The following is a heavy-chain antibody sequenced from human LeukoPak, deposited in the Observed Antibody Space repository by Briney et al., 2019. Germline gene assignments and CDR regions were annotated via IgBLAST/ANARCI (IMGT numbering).Heavy chain of an antibody. Sequence: SQTLSLTCAISGDSVSSNRAAWNWIRQSPSRGLEWLGRTYYRSKWYNDYAVSVKSRITINPDTSTNQFSLQLNSVTPEDTAVYYCARENGQHSSGWYWVWFDPWGQGTLVTVSS. CDR2: TYYRSKWYN. D-gene: IGHD6-19*01. CDR1: GDSVSSNRAA. CDR3: ARENGQHSSGWYWVWFDP. J-gene: IGHJ5*02. V-gene: IGHV6-1*01.